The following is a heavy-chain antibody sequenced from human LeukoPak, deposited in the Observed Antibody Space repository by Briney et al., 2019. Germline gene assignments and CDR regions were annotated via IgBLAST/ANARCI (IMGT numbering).Heavy chain of an antibody. CDR1: GFTFSNYA. CDR3: AKRLSFGVAIGDFDY. Sequence: GGTLRLSCAASGFTFSNYAMSWVRQAPGKGLEWVSAISGSGDSTYYADSVKGRFTISRDSSMETLYLQMNSLRAEDTATYFCAKRLSFGVAIGDFDYWGQGTLVTVSS. D-gene: IGHD3-3*01. CDR2: ISGSGDST. V-gene: IGHV3-23*01. J-gene: IGHJ4*02.